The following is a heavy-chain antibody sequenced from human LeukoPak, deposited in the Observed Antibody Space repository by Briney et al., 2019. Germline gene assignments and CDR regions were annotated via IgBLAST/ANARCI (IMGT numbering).Heavy chain of an antibody. Sequence: GGSLRLSCAASGFTVSSNYMSWVRQAPGKGLEWVSVIYSGGSTYYADSVKGRFTISRDNSKNTLYLQMNSLRAEDTAVYYCAREFDDYHAFDIWGQGTMVTVSS. CDR2: IYSGGST. CDR3: AREFDDYHAFDI. V-gene: IGHV3-66*01. D-gene: IGHD4-11*01. J-gene: IGHJ3*02. CDR1: GFTVSSNY.